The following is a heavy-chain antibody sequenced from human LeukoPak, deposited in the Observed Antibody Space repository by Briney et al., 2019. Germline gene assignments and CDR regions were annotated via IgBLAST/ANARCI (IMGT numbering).Heavy chain of an antibody. CDR3: ARLARLTLIRGITGYHSLDV. CDR2: IYYSGST. V-gene: IGHV4-59*01. Sequence: SETLSLTCTVSSDSINNFYWSWIRQPPEGGLEYIGYIYYSGSTNYNPSLKSRLTISIDTSKSQFSMKLSSVSAADTAVYYCARLARLTLIRGITGYHSLDVWGKGTKVTVSS. CDR1: SDSINNFY. J-gene: IGHJ6*04. D-gene: IGHD3-10*01.